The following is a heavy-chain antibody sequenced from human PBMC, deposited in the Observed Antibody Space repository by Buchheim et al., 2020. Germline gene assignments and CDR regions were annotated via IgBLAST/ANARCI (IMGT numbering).Heavy chain of an antibody. CDR2: IYYSGST. D-gene: IGHD3-10*01. Sequence: QVQLQESGPGLVKPSETLSLTCTVSGGSISSYYWSWIRQPPGKGLEWIGYIYYSGSTNYNPSLKSRVTISVDTSKNQFSLKLSSVTAADTAVYYCARDYYGSGSFNWFDPWGQGTL. J-gene: IGHJ5*02. CDR3: ARDYYGSGSFNWFDP. CDR1: GGSISSYY. V-gene: IGHV4-59*01.